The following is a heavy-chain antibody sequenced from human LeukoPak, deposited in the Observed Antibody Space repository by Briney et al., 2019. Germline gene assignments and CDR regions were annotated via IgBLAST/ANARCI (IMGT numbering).Heavy chain of an antibody. D-gene: IGHD5-12*01. CDR1: GGSISSYY. CDR2: IYYSGST. V-gene: IGHV4-59*01. Sequence: TSETLSLTCTVSGGSISSYYWSWIRQPPGKGLEWIGYIYYSGSTNYNPSLKSRVTISVDTSKNQFSLKLSSVTAADTAVYYCARDLYSGYDWVGFNIWGQGTVVTVSS. CDR3: ARDLYSGYDWVGFNI. J-gene: IGHJ3*02.